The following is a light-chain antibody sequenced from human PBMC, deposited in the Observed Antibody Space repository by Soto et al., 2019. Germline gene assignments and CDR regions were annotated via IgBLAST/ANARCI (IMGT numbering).Light chain of an antibody. CDR2: GAS. Sequence: EIVMTQSPATLSVSPGERATLSCRASQSVSSNLAWYQHKHGQAPRLLIYGASTRATGIPATFSGSGSGTEFTLTISSLQSEDFAVYYCQQYNNWPPGTFGPGTKVDIK. V-gene: IGKV3-15*01. CDR1: QSVSSN. J-gene: IGKJ3*01. CDR3: QQYNNWPPGT.